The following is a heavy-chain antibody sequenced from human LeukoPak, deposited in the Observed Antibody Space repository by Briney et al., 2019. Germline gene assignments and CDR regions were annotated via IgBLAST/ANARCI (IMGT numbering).Heavy chain of an antibody. V-gene: IGHV3-33*01. CDR1: GFTFSGYG. CDR2: MWLDGSNK. D-gene: IGHD3-10*01. CDR3: ARERSTPSGSNWFDP. J-gene: IGHJ5*02. Sequence: PGGSLRLSCTASGFTFSGYGMHWIRQAPGKGLEWLAVMWLDGSNKFYADSVKGRFTISRDNSQNTLYLEMNSLRSEDTALYYCARERSTPSGSNWFDPWGQGTLVTVSS.